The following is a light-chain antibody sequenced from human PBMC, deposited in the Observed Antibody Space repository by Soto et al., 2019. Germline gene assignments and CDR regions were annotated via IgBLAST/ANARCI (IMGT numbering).Light chain of an antibody. J-gene: IGKJ5*01. CDR1: QDISNY. CDR3: QQYDNLLTIT. Sequence: DIQMTQSPSYLSASVGDRVTITCQASQDISNYLNWYQQKPGKAPKLLIYDASNLETGVPSRFSGSGSGTDFTFTISSLQPEDIATYYCQQYDNLLTITFGQGTRLEIK. CDR2: DAS. V-gene: IGKV1-33*01.